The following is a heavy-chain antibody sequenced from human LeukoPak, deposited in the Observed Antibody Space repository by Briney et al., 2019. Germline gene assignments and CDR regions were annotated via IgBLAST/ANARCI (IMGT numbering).Heavy chain of an antibody. J-gene: IGHJ3*02. CDR2: ISGSGGNT. V-gene: IGHV3-23*01. CDR3: AREPAVFICTNGVCYLDDAFDI. CDR1: GFTFSSYG. Sequence: GGSLRLSCAASGFTFSSYGMSWVRQAPGKGLEWVSAISGSGGNTYYADSVKGRFTISRDNSKNTLYLQMNSLRAEDTAVYYCAREPAVFICTNGVCYLDDAFDIWGQGTMVTVSS. D-gene: IGHD2-8*01.